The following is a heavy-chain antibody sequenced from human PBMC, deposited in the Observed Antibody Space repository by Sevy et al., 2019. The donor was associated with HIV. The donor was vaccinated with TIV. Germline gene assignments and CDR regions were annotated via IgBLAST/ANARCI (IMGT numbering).Heavy chain of an antibody. CDR2: IYYTGTT. Sequence: SETLSLTCTVSGGSINNYYWTWIRQPPGKGLEWIGFIYYTGTTTYNPSLKSRVTISVDPSRSQFSLRLSPISAADTAVYHCARLRGSSTLIDSWGQGTLVTVSS. CDR1: GGSINNYY. CDR3: ARLRGSSTLIDS. V-gene: IGHV4-59*01. D-gene: IGHD1-26*01. J-gene: IGHJ4*02.